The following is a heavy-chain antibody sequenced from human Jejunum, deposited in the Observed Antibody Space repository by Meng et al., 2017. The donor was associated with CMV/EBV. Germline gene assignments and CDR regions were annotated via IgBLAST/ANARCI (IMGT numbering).Heavy chain of an antibody. CDR3: ARDSRNFYFDY. D-gene: IGHD4-11*01. CDR2: MRNKAHGSTT. CDR1: GFTFNDHY. J-gene: IGHJ4*02. V-gene: IGHV3-72*01. Sequence: TSGFTFNDHYIDWFRQAPGKGLEWLCRMRNKAHGSTTEYAASAKGRFTISRDDSKNSLYLQMNSLKTEDTAMYYCARDSRNFYFDYWGQGTLVTVSS.